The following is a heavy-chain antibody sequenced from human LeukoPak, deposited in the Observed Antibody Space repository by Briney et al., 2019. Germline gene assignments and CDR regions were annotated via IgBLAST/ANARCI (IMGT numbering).Heavy chain of an antibody. V-gene: IGHV4-59*01. D-gene: IGHD2-8*02. J-gene: IGHJ3*02. Sequence: SETLSLTCTVSDGSISSYYWSWIRQPPGKGLEWIRYIYYSGSTNYNPSLKSRVTISVDTSKNQFSLKLSSVTAADTAVYYCATRTLLVSAFDIWGQGTMVTVSS. CDR1: DGSISSYY. CDR2: IYYSGST. CDR3: ATRTLLVSAFDI.